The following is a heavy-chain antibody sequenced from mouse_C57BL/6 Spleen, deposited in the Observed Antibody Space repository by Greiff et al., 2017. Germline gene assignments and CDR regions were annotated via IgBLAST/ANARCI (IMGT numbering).Heavy chain of an antibody. D-gene: IGHD2-3*01. J-gene: IGHJ3*01. CDR1: GYAFSSSW. Sequence: VQLQQSGPELVKPGASVKISCKASGYAFSSSWMNWVKQRPGKGLEWIGRIYPGDGDTNYNGKFKGKATLTADKSSSTAYMQLSSLTSEDSAVYFCARQGDGYPYWGQGTLVTVSA. CDR2: IYPGDGDT. V-gene: IGHV1-82*01. CDR3: ARQGDGYPY.